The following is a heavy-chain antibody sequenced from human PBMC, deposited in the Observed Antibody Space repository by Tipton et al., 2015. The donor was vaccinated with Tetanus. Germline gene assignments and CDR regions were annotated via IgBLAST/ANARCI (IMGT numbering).Heavy chain of an antibody. CDR3: AGVYYYDSVGPWGIDY. J-gene: IGHJ4*02. CDR1: GFTFNTYW. D-gene: IGHD3-22*01. CDR2: ISSTSYYT. Sequence: SLRLSCAASGFTFNTYWMSWVRQAPGKGLEWVSTISSTSYYTYYADSVKGRFTISRDNSRNTLYLQMNSLRAEDTAVYFCAGVYYYDSVGPWGIDYWGQGTLVTVSS. V-gene: IGHV3-23*01.